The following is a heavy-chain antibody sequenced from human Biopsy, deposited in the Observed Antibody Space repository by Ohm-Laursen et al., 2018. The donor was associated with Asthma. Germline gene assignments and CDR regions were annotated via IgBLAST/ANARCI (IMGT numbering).Heavy chain of an antibody. CDR2: HDHEEGGT. V-gene: IGHV1-24*01. Sequence: ASVKVSCKFSGYSLTDLSMHWVRQAPGQRLEWMGGHDHEEGGTVNAWRFQGRVTMTEDTSTDTAYMELSSLSSDDTAVYYCASDFPKDYVRYNFQFWGQGTLVTVSS. D-gene: IGHD4-17*01. CDR3: ASDFPKDYVRYNFQF. J-gene: IGHJ4*02. CDR1: GYSLTDLS.